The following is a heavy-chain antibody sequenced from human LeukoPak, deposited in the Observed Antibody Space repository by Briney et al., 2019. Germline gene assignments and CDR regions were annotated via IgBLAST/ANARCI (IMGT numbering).Heavy chain of an antibody. CDR1: GYTFSGYY. V-gene: IGHV1-2*02. CDR3: ARDILLWFGESTDY. J-gene: IGHJ4*02. Sequence: ASVKVSCKASGYTFSGYYIHWVRQAPGQRFEWMGWINPNSGHTNYAPNLQGRVLMTRDTSISTAYMELSRLRSDDTAVYYCARDILLWFGESTDYWGQGTLVTVSS. CDR2: INPNSGHT. D-gene: IGHD3-10*01.